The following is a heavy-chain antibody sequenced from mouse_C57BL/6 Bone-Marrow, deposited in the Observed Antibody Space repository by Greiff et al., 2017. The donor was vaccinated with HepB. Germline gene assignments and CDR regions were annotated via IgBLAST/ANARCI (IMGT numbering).Heavy chain of an antibody. CDR1: GFTFSSYG. V-gene: IGHV5-6*01. Sequence: VQLKQSGGDLVKPGGSLKLSCAASGFTFSSYGMSWVRQTPDKRLEWVATISSGGSYTYYPDSVKGRFTISRDNAKNTLYLQMSSLKSEDTAMYYCAREGYYSGLPYYFDCWGQGTTLTVSS. CDR3: AREGYYSGLPYYFDC. CDR2: ISSGGSYT. D-gene: IGHD1-1*01. J-gene: IGHJ2*01.